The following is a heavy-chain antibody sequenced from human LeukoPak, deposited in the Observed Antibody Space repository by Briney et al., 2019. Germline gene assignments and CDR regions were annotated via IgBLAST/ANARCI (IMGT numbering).Heavy chain of an antibody. D-gene: IGHD2-21*02. CDR3: AKDDPVTELDY. V-gene: IGHV3-30*18. Sequence: GGSLRLSCAASGFTFSNYGMHWVRQAPGKGLEWVAVISYDGSNKYYADSVKGRFTISRDNSKNTLYLQMNSLRAEGTAVYYCAKDDPVTELDYWGQGTLVTVSS. CDR1: GFTFSNYG. J-gene: IGHJ4*02. CDR2: ISYDGSNK.